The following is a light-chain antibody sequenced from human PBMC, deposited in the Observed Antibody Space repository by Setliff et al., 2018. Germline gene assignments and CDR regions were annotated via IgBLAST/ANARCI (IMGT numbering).Light chain of an antibody. CDR2: GNS. CDR1: SSNIGAGYD. V-gene: IGLV1-40*01. J-gene: IGLJ1*01. CDR3: QSYDSSLSGYV. Sequence: QSALTQPPSVSGAPGQRVTISFTGSSSNIGAGYDVHWYQQLPGTAPKLLIYGNSNRPSGVPDRFSGSKSGTSASLAITGLQAEDEADYYCQSYDSSLSGYVFGTGTKVT.